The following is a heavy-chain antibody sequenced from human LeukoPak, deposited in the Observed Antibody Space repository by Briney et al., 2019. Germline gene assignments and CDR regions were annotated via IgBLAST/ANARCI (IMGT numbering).Heavy chain of an antibody. J-gene: IGHJ5*02. CDR1: GFTFSGYS. Sequence: GGSLRLSCAASGFTFSGYSMNWVRQAPGKGLEWVSCISGNSANIYYAESLKGRFTISRDNAKNSLYLQMNSLRAEDTAVCYCARGSNWFDPWGQGTLVTASS. CDR3: ARGSNWFDP. CDR2: ISGNSANI. V-gene: IGHV3-21*01.